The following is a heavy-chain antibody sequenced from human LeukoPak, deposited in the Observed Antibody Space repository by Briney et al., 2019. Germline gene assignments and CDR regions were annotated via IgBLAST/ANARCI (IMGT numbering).Heavy chain of an antibody. V-gene: IGHV3-7*01. J-gene: IGHJ3*02. Sequence: GGSLRLSCAASGFTFSSYWMSWVRQAPGKGLEWVANIKQDGSEKYYVDSVKGRFITSRDNAKNSLYLQMNSLRAEDTAVYYCAREGRAHDAFDIWGQGTMVTVS. CDR2: IKQDGSEK. CDR3: AREGRAHDAFDI. CDR1: GFTFSSYW.